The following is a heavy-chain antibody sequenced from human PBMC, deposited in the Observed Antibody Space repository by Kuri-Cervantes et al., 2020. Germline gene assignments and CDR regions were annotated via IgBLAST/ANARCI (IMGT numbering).Heavy chain of an antibody. J-gene: IGHJ6*03. V-gene: IGHV4-38-2*02. CDR1: GYSISSGYY. CDR2: IYHSGST. Sequence: SETLSLTCTVSGYSISSGYYWGWIRQPPGKGLEWIVSIYHSGSTYYNPSLKSRVTISVDTSKNQFSLKLSSVTAADTAVYYCAREGDYGDYYMDVWGKGTTVTVSS. D-gene: IGHD4-17*01. CDR3: AREGDYGDYYMDV.